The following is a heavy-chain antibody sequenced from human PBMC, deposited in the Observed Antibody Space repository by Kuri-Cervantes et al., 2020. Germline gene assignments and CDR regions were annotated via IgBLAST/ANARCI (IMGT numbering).Heavy chain of an antibody. CDR3: ARTVTNIDMDV. CDR1: GYTFTSYG. Sequence: ASVKVSCKASGYTFTSYGISWVRQAPGQGLEWMGRINPNSGDTSEAQNFQGRVTMTRDTSIGTAYMELNRLTSDDTAVYFCARTVTNIDMDVWGKGTTVTVSS. J-gene: IGHJ6*03. D-gene: IGHD1-1*01. V-gene: IGHV1-2*02. CDR2: INPNSGDT.